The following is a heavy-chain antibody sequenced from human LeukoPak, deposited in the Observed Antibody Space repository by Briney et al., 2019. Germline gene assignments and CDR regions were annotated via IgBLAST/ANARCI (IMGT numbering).Heavy chain of an antibody. D-gene: IGHD1-1*01. CDR1: GYTFTGYY. CDR3: ARATTNKYRRGWYFDL. Sequence: RGASVKVSCKASGYTFTGYYMHWVRQAPGQGLEWMGWINPNSGGTNYAQKFQGRVTMTRNTSISTAYMELSSLRSEDTAVYYCARATTNKYRRGWYFDLWSRGTLVTVSS. V-gene: IGHV1-2*02. J-gene: IGHJ2*01. CDR2: INPNSGGT.